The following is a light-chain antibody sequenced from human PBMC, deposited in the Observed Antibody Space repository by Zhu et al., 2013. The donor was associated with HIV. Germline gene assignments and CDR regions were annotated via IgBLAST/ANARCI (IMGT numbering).Light chain of an antibody. CDR3: VTWDDNLNGWV. CDR1: SSNIGTND. Sequence: QSVLTQPPSVSGTPGQRVTISSSGRSSNIGTNDVNWYQQFPGTAPKLLIFGNNQRPPGVPDRFSGSKSGTSASLAISGLQSEDEADYYCVTWDDNLNGWVFGGGTKLTVL. J-gene: IGLJ3*02. CDR2: GNN. V-gene: IGLV1-44*01.